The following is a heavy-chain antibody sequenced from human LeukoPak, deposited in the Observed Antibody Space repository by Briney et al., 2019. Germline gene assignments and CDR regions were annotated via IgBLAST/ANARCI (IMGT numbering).Heavy chain of an antibody. Sequence: PGGSLRLSCAASGFTFSSYAMSWVRQAPGKGLEWVSAISGSGGSTYYADSVKGRFTIPRDNSKNTLYLQMNSLRAEDTAVYYCAKSANDILTGYRLFDYWGQGTLVTVSS. CDR2: ISGSGGST. D-gene: IGHD3-9*01. CDR3: AKSANDILTGYRLFDY. V-gene: IGHV3-23*01. CDR1: GFTFSSYA. J-gene: IGHJ4*02.